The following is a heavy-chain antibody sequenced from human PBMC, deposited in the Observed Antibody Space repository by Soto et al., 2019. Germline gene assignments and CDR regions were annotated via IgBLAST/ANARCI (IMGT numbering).Heavy chain of an antibody. D-gene: IGHD1-7*01. CDR3: ARDLGQLELLNY. Sequence: SVKVSCKASGGTFSSYAISWVRQAPGQGLEWMGGIIPILGTANYAQKFQGRVTITADESTSTAYMELSSLRSEDTAVYYCARDLGQLELLNYWGQGTLVTVSS. CDR2: IIPILGTA. J-gene: IGHJ4*02. V-gene: IGHV1-69*13. CDR1: GGTFSSYA.